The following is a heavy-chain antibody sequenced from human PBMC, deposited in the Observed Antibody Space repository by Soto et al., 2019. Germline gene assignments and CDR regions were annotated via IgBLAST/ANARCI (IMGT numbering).Heavy chain of an antibody. CDR3: ARVGGYSPYNWFDP. J-gene: IGHJ5*02. V-gene: IGHV4-59*01. D-gene: IGHD6-13*01. CDR2: IYYSGST. Sequence: QVQLQESGPGLVKPSETLSLTCTVSGGSISSYYWSWIRQPPGKGLEWIGYIYYSGSTNYNPSLKSRVTISVDTSKNQFSLKLSSVTAADTAVYYCARVGGYSPYNWFDPWGQGTLVTVSS. CDR1: GGSISSYY.